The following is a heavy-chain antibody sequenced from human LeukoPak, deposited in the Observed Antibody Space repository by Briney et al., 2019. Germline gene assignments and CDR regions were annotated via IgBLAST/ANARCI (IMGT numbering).Heavy chain of an antibody. CDR1: GFTFSTYW. V-gene: IGHV3-7*01. J-gene: IGHJ3*02. D-gene: IGHD3-10*01. CDR2: IKQDGSEK. CDR3: ARDSGIIAFDI. Sequence: PGGSLRLSCAASGFTFSTYWMSWVRQAPGKGLEWVANIKQDGSEKYYMDSVKGRFTISRDNAKSSLYLQMNSLRAEDTAVYYCARDSGIIAFDIWGQGTIVTVSS.